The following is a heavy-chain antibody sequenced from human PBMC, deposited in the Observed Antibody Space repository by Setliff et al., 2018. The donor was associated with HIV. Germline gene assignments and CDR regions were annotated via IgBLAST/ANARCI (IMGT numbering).Heavy chain of an antibody. V-gene: IGHV4-61*09. D-gene: IGHD6-6*01. CDR2: FYTSGTT. Sequence: SETLSLTCTVSGGSISSGSYYWSWIRQPAGKGLEWIGHFYTSGTTHYNPSLKSRVTISVDTSKNQFSLKLSSVTAADTAVYYCARPRPSSIAARGGFDAFDIWGQRTMVTVSS. CDR3: ARPRPSSIAARGGFDAFDI. J-gene: IGHJ3*02. CDR1: GGSISSGSYY.